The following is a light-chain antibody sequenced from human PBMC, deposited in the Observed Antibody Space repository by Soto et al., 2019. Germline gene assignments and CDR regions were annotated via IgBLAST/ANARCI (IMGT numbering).Light chain of an antibody. Sequence: DIQMTQSPSTLSASVGDRVTITCRASQGIDSSLAWYQQKPRKGPKLLIYDASTLESGVPSRFSGSGLGTEFALTISSLQPDDFATFYCQQYNSYGTFGQGTKVDIK. J-gene: IGKJ2*01. CDR3: QQYNSYGT. CDR1: QGIDSS. CDR2: DAS. V-gene: IGKV1-5*01.